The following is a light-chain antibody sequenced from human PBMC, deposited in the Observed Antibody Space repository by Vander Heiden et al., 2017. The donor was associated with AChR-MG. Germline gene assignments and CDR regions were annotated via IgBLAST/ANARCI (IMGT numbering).Light chain of an antibody. CDR1: QSIGSL. CDR2: KAS. V-gene: IGKV1-5*03. CDR3: QQYNTFWT. Sequence: DIQMTQSPSTLSASVGDRVTITCRASQSIGSLLAWYQQKPGKAPKLLIYKASSLASGVPSRFSGSGSGTEFTLTISSLQPDDFATYYCQQYNTFWTFGQGTKVEIK. J-gene: IGKJ1*01.